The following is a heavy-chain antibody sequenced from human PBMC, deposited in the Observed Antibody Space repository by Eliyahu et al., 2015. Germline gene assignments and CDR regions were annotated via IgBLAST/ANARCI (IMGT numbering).Heavy chain of an antibody. CDR3: AKDSEGQRPEEGWDIVVVVAATGFDY. Sequence: EVQLLESGGGLVQPGGSLRXSCXASGFTFSSYAMXWVRXAPGKGLGGVXAISGSGGSTYYADSVKGRFTISRDNSKNTLYLQMNSLRAEDTAVYYCAKDSEGQRPEEGWDIVVVVAATGFDYWGQGTLVTVSS. CDR1: GFTFSSYA. V-gene: IGHV3-23*01. D-gene: IGHD2-15*01. J-gene: IGHJ4*02. CDR2: ISGSGGST.